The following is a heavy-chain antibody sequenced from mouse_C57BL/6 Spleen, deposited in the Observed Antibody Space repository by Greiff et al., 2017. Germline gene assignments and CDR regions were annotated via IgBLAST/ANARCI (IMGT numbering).Heavy chain of an antibody. CDR1: GYTFTSYG. CDR2: IYPRSGNT. D-gene: IGHD1-1*01. J-gene: IGHJ2*01. V-gene: IGHV1-81*01. Sequence: QVHVKQSGAELARPGASVKLSCKASGYTFTSYGISWVNQRTGQGLEWIGEIYPRSGNTYYNEKFKGKATLTADKSSSTAYMELRSLTSEDSAVYFCARGTTVVEWDYWGQGTTLTVSS. CDR3: ARGTTVVEWDY.